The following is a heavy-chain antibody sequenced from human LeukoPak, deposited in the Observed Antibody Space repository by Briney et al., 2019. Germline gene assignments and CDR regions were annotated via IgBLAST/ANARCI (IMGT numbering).Heavy chain of an antibody. CDR1: GFTFSTYW. CDR3: ARDGYEQGSSHHCDY. Sequence: GGSLRLSCAASGFTFSTYWMXXXXQVPGKGLVXXXXXNNDGNITTYADLVKGRFTISRDNAKNSLYLQMNSLRAEDTAVYYCARDGYEQGSSHHCDYWGQETLVTVSS. CDR2: XNNDGNIT. V-gene: IGHV3-74*01. D-gene: IGHD6-13*01. J-gene: IGHJ4*02.